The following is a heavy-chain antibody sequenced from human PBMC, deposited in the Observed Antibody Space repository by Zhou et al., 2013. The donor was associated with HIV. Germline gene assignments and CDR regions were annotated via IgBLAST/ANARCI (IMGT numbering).Heavy chain of an antibody. CDR1: GYTFTSYD. Sequence: QVQLVQSGAEVKKPGASVKVSCKASGYTFTSYDVNWVRQATGQGLEWMGWINPNSGNTAYAQKFQGRVTITRNTSISTAYMELSSLRSEDTAVYYCARGLRPYHYYYMDVWGKGTTVTVSS. CDR3: ARGLRPYHYYYMDV. V-gene: IGHV1-8*01. J-gene: IGHJ6*03. CDR2: INPNSGNT. D-gene: IGHD4-17*01.